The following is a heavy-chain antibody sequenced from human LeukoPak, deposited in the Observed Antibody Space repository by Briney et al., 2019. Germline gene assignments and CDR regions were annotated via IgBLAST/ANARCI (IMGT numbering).Heavy chain of an antibody. CDR3: ASGRSMVGGVFSG. Sequence: PSETLSLTCAVYGGSFSGYYWSWIRQPPGKGLEWIGEINHSGSTNYNPSLKSRVTISVDTSKNQFSLKLSSVTAADTAVYYCASGRSMVGGVFSGGGRGTLVTVS. D-gene: IGHD3-10*01. J-gene: IGHJ4*02. CDR1: GGSFSGYY. V-gene: IGHV4-34*01. CDR2: INHSGST.